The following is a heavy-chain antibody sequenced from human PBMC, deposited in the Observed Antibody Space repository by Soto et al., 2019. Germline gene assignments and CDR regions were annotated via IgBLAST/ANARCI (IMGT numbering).Heavy chain of an antibody. J-gene: IGHJ6*03. D-gene: IGHD3-9*01. CDR2: MNPNSGNT. V-gene: IGHV1-8*01. CDR1: GYTFTSYD. Sequence: ASVKVSCKASGYTFTSYDINWVRQATGQGLEWMGWMNPNSGNTGYAQKFQGRVTMTRNTSISTAYMELSSLRSEDTAVYYCARGYSSRYYDILTGYYKGYYYYYMDVWRKGTTVTVSS. CDR3: ARGYSSRYYDILTGYYKGYYYYYMDV.